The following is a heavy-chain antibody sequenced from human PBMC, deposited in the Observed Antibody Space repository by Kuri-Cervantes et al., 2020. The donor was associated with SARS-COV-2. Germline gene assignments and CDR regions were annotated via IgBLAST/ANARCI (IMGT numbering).Heavy chain of an antibody. CDR2: IYYSGST. Sequence: ESLKISCAASGFTFSSYEMNWVRQPPGKGLEWIGSIYYSGSTYYNPSLKSRVTISVDTAKNQFSLKLSSVTAADTAVYYCARQSEGSGSYYWGQGTLVTVSS. J-gene: IGHJ4*02. D-gene: IGHD1-26*01. CDR1: GFTFSSYE. CDR3: ARQSEGSGSYY. V-gene: IGHV4-39*01.